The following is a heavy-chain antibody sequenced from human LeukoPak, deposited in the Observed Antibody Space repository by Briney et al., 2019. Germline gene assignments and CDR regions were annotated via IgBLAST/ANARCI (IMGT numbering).Heavy chain of an antibody. D-gene: IGHD2-21*02. J-gene: IGHJ4*02. CDR2: INHSGST. CDR1: GGSFSGYY. V-gene: IGHV4-34*01. CDR3: ARAYCVGDCTVLHIYFDN. Sequence: SETLCLSCAVYGGSFSGYYWSWIRQPPGKGLEWMGEINHSGSTNYNPSLKSRVTISVDTSKNQFSLKLRSVMAADTAVYYCARAYCVGDCTVLHIYFDNWGQGTLVTVSS.